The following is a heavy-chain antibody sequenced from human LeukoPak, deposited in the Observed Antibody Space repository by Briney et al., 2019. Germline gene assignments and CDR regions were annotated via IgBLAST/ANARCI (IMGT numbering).Heavy chain of an antibody. CDR3: ARGGWEMATTTPPDY. V-gene: IGHV4-38-2*02. CDR1: GYSISSGYY. CDR2: IYHSGST. D-gene: IGHD5-24*01. Sequence: SETLSLTCTVPGYSISSGYYWGWIRQPPGKGLEWIGSIYHSGSTYYNPSLKSRVTISVDTSKNQFSLKLSSVTAADTAVYYCARGGWEMATTTPPDYWGQGTLVTVSS. J-gene: IGHJ4*02.